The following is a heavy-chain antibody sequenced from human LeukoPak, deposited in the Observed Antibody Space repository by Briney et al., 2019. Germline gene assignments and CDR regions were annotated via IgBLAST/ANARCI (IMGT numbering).Heavy chain of an antibody. V-gene: IGHV3-7*01. CDR2: IKQDGSEK. Sequence: GGSLRLSCAASGFTLSSYWMSWVRQAPGKGLEWVANIKQDGSEKYYVDSVKGRFTISRDNAKNSLYLQMNSLRAEDTAVYYCARVITIFGVDALRNYYMDVWGKGTTVTVSS. CDR1: GFTLSSYW. J-gene: IGHJ6*03. CDR3: ARVITIFGVDALRNYYMDV. D-gene: IGHD3-3*01.